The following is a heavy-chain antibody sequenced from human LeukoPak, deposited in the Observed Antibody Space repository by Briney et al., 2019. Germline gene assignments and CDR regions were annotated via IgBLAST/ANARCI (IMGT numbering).Heavy chain of an antibody. CDR3: ARETPPVTRKGGAFDI. D-gene: IGHD4-17*01. V-gene: IGHV3-33*08. Sequence: PGGSLRLSCAASGFTFSSYSMNWVRQAPGKGLEWVAVVWYDGSDKYYADSVKGRFTISRDNSKNTLYLQMNSLRGEDTAVYYFARETPPVTRKGGAFDIWGQGTMVTVSS. CDR1: GFTFSSYS. CDR2: VWYDGSDK. J-gene: IGHJ3*02.